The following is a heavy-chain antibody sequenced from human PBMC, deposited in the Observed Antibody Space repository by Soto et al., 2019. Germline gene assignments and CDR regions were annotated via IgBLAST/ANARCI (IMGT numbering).Heavy chain of an antibody. J-gene: IGHJ4*02. CDR1: GFTFSSYA. CDR3: AKGLRGYSYGSLGY. D-gene: IGHD5-18*01. Sequence: GGSLRLSCAASGFTFSSYAMSWVRQAPGEGLEWISAVSGSGGSTYYADSVKGRFTISRDNAKNSLYLQMNSLTAEDTALYYCAKGLRGYSYGSLGYWGQGTLVTVSS. CDR2: VSGSGGST. V-gene: IGHV3-23*01.